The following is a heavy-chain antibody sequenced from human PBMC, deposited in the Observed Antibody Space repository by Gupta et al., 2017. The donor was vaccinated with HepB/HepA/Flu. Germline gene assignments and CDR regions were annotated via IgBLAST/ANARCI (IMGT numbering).Heavy chain of an antibody. D-gene: IGHD3-16*01. CDR3: ARSXLANSDYLGFFDD. Sequence: QVRLGESGGGVVQPGGSLRLSCAASGFVFSDYAMHWVRQAPGKRLECVAIISSGGNNTHFVYSMRGRFSLSRDNYRNTVDMEMNSLRPEDTXVXYCARSXLANSDYLGFFDDWGLGALVTVAS. J-gene: IGHJ4*02. V-gene: IGHV3-30-3*01. CDR1: GFVFSDYA. CDR2: ISSGGNNT.